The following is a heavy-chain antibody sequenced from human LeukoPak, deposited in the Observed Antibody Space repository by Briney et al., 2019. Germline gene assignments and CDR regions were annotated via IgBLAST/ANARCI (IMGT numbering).Heavy chain of an antibody. J-gene: IGHJ4*02. Sequence: GESLKISGKASGYRFTDFWIGWVRQMPGKGLEWMGIIYPYDSETRYSPSFQGQVTISADKSISTAYLQWSSLKASDTAMYYCARHIGYSAWNPDYWGQGTLVTVSS. D-gene: IGHD5-18*01. CDR2: IYPYDSET. CDR3: ARHIGYSAWNPDY. V-gene: IGHV5-51*01. CDR1: GYRFTDFW.